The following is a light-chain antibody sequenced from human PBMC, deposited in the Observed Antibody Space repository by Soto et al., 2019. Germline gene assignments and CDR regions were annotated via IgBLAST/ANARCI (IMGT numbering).Light chain of an antibody. V-gene: IGKV3-20*01. J-gene: IGKJ4*01. Sequence: EIVLTQSPGTLSLSPGERATLSCRASQSVSSSYLAWYQQKPGQAPSLLIYGTSKRATGIPGRFSGSGSGTEFTLTISSLQSEDFAVYYCKHYHHWPLTVGGGTKVDIK. CDR2: GTS. CDR1: QSVSSSY. CDR3: KHYHHWPLT.